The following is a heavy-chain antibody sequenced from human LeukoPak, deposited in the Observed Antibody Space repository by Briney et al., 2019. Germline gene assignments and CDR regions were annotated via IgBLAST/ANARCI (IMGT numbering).Heavy chain of an antibody. V-gene: IGHV3-30*04. J-gene: IGHJ4*02. CDR1: RFTFSNYA. Sequence: GRSLRLSCSASRFTFSNYATHWVRQAPGKGLEWVAVISSDGSNEYYADSVKGRFTISRDNSKNMLYLQMNSLRAEDTAVYYCARGYGGGSGYYYRVDYWGQGTLVTVSS. CDR2: ISSDGSNE. CDR3: ARGYGGGSGYYYRVDY. D-gene: IGHD3-22*01.